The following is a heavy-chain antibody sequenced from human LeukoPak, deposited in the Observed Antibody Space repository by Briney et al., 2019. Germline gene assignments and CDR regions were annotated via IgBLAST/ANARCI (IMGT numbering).Heavy chain of an antibody. CDR2: ISWNSGSI. V-gene: IGHV3-9*01. D-gene: IGHD3-3*01. CDR1: GFTFDDYA. J-gene: IGHJ4*02. CDR3: AKDIEPQGYYDSGSDY. Sequence: PGGSLRLSCAASGFTFDDYAMHWVRQAPGKGLEWVSGISWNSGSIGYADSVKGRFTISRDNAKNSLYLQMNSLRAEDTALYYCAKDIEPQGYYDSGSDYWGQGTLVTVSS.